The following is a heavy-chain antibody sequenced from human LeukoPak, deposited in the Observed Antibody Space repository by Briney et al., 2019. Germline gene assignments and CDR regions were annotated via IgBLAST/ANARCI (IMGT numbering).Heavy chain of an antibody. Sequence: GGPLRLSCAASGFTFDDYAMHWVRQAPGKGLEWVSGISWNSGSIGYADSVKGRFTISRDNAKNSLYLQMNSLRAEDTALYYCAKAVAGNDAFDIWGQGTMVTVSS. CDR3: AKAVAGNDAFDI. CDR2: ISWNSGSI. V-gene: IGHV3-9*01. J-gene: IGHJ3*02. CDR1: GFTFDDYA. D-gene: IGHD6-19*01.